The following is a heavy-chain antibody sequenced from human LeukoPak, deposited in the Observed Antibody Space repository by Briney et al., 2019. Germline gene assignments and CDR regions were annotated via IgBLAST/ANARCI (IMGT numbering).Heavy chain of an antibody. Sequence: SGGSLRLSCAASRFTFSTNWMGWVRQAPGKGLEWVASITPAGSEKYYANSMKGRLTISRDNAKNSLFLQMNSLRADDTGVYFCVSGGDSGYWGQGTLVTVSS. J-gene: IGHJ4*02. CDR1: RFTFSTNW. D-gene: IGHD2-21*02. CDR3: VSGGDSGY. V-gene: IGHV3-7*03. CDR2: ITPAGSEK.